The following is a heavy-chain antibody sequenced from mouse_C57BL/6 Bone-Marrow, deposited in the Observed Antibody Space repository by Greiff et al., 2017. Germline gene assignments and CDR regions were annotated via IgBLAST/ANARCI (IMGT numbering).Heavy chain of an antibody. Sequence: EVQVVESGPGLVKPSQSLSLTCSVTGYSITSGYYWNWIRQFPGNKLEWMGYISYDGSNNYNPSLKNRISITRDTSKNQFFLKLNSVTTEDTATYYCARWLLFFAYWGQGTLVTVSA. V-gene: IGHV3-6*01. CDR2: ISYDGSN. D-gene: IGHD2-3*01. CDR1: GYSITSGYY. J-gene: IGHJ3*01. CDR3: ARWLLFFAY.